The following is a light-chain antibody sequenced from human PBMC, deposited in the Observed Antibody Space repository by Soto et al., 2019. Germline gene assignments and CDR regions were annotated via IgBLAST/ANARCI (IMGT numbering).Light chain of an antibody. CDR1: SGHSSYD. Sequence: QSVLTQSPSASASLGASVTLTCTLSSGHSSYDIVWHQQQPEKGPRYLMKVNSDGSHSKGDGIPDRFSGSSSGTERYLSISSLQSEDEADYYCQTWGTGNWVFGGGTKVTVL. V-gene: IGLV4-69*01. CDR3: QTWGTGNWV. CDR2: VNSDGSH. J-gene: IGLJ3*02.